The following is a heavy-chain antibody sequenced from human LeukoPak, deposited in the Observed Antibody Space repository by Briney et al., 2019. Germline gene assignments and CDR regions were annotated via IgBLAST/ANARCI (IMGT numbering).Heavy chain of an antibody. CDR1: GYTFTSYG. CDR2: ISAYNGNT. CDR3: ARTTWIGLWFGELFQYYFDY. J-gene: IGHJ4*02. Sequence: GASVKVSCKASGYTFTSYGISWVRQAPGQGLEWMGWISAYNGNTNYAQKLQGRVTMTTDTSTSTAYMELRSLRSDDTAVYYCARTTWIGLWFGELFQYYFDYWGQGTLVTVSS. D-gene: IGHD3-10*01. V-gene: IGHV1-18*01.